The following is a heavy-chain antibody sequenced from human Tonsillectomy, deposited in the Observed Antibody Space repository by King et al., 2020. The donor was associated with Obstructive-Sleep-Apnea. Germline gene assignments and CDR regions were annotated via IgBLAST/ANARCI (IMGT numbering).Heavy chain of an antibody. CDR3: ARDRVGHYFDY. D-gene: IGHD2-2*01. V-gene: IGHV1-46*03. CDR2: INPSGGST. Sequence: VQLVESGAEVKKPGASVKVSCKAFGYTFPSYYMHWVRQAPGQGLEWMGIINPSGGSTSYAQKFQGRVTMTRETSTSTVYMELSSLRSEDTAVYYCARDRVGHYFDYWGQGTLVTVSS. J-gene: IGHJ4*02. CDR1: GYTFPSYY.